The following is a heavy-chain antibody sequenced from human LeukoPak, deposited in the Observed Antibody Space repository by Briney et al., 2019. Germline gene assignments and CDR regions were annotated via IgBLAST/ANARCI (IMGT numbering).Heavy chain of an antibody. CDR3: ARDLIAPSRSEDWFDP. CDR2: TYYRSKWYN. CDR1: GDSVSSNSAA. D-gene: IGHD6-6*01. V-gene: IGHV6-1*01. Sequence: SQTLSLTCAISGDSVSSNSAAWNWIRQSPSRGLEWLGRTYYRSKWYNDYAVSVKSRITINPDTSKNQFSLQLNSVTPEDTAVYYCARDLIAPSRSEDWFDPWGQGTLVTVSS. J-gene: IGHJ5*02.